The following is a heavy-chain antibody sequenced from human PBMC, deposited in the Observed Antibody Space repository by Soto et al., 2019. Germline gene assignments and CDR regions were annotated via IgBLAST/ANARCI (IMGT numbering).Heavy chain of an antibody. J-gene: IGHJ2*01. D-gene: IGHD3-3*01. Sequence: QVQLVQSGAEVKKPGASVKVSCKASGYTFTIYYMHWVRQAPGQGLEWMGWINPDSGGTKYAQKFQGGVTMTRDTSNSTVYMELSRLRSDDTAVYYCAREIRSGYYKYWYFDLWGRGTLVTVSS. CDR3: AREIRSGYYKYWYFDL. CDR2: INPDSGGT. V-gene: IGHV1-2*02. CDR1: GYTFTIYY.